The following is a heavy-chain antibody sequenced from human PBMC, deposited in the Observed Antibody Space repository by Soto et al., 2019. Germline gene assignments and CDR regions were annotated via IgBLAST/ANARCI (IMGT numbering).Heavy chain of an antibody. CDR1: GYTLTELS. CDR2: LDPEDGET. D-gene: IGHD3-10*01. Sequence: ASVKGSCKVSGYTLTELSMHWVRQAPGKGLEWMGGLDPEDGETIYAQKFQGRVTMTEDTSTDTAYMELSSLRSEDTAVYYCATDGGGSGSYPMEFYYYYGMDVWGQGTTVTVS. J-gene: IGHJ6*02. V-gene: IGHV1-24*01. CDR3: ATDGGGSGSYPMEFYYYYGMDV.